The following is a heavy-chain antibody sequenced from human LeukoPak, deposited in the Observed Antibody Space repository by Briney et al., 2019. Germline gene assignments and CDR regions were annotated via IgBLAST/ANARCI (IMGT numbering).Heavy chain of an antibody. CDR1: GGSISSGGYY. V-gene: IGHV4-31*03. CDR2: IYYSGST. J-gene: IGHJ4*02. Sequence: SQTLSLTCTVSGGSISSGGYYWSWIRQHPGKGLEWFGFIYYSGSTYYNPSLKSRVTFSVDTSKDQFSLKLSSVNAADTAVYYCARAVYDYIWGSYRFDYWGQGTLVTVSS. D-gene: IGHD3-16*02. CDR3: ARAVYDYIWGSYRFDY.